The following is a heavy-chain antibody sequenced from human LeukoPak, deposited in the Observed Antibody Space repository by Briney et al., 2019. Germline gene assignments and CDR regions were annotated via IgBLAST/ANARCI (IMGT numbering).Heavy chain of an antibody. CDR1: GGSISSNNW. CDR3: ANEPVAGSFGWFDP. J-gene: IGHJ5*02. Sequence: SGTLSLTCAVSGGSISSNNWWGWVRQPPGKGLEWIGEIYHSGSPNYNPSLKSRVTISVDTSKNQFSLKLSSVTAADTAVYYCANEPVAGSFGWFDPWGQGTLVTVSS. V-gene: IGHV4-4*02. CDR2: IYHSGSP. D-gene: IGHD6-19*01.